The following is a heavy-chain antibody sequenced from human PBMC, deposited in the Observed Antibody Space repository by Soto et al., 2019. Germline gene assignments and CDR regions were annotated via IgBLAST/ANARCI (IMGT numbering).Heavy chain of an antibody. Sequence: GASVKVSCKASGYIFTGYFMHWVRPAPGQGLAWMGWINPNSGATKYAQKFQGRVTLGRNTSISTAYMELSGLRSDDTAVYYCARGGGTILAPLPWGQGTLVTVSS. J-gene: IGHJ5*02. CDR2: INPNSGAT. D-gene: IGHD3-3*01. CDR1: GYIFTGYF. CDR3: ARGGGTILAPLP. V-gene: IGHV1-2*02.